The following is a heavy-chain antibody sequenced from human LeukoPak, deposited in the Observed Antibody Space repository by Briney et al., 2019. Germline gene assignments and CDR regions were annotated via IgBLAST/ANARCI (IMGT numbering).Heavy chain of an antibody. D-gene: IGHD3-22*01. CDR1: GGSISSSSYY. Sequence: PSETLSLTCTVSGGSISSSSYYWGWIRQPPGKGLEWIGSIYYSGSTYYNPSLKSRVTISVDTSKNQFSLKLSSVTAADTAVYYCARSYDSSGYSSFWYWGQGTLVTVSS. CDR2: IYYSGST. CDR3: ARSYDSSGYSSFWY. V-gene: IGHV4-39*07. J-gene: IGHJ4*02.